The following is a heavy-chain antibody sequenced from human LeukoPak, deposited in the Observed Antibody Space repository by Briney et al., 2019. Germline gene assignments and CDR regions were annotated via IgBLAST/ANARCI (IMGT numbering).Heavy chain of an antibody. CDR3: ARASTTFDD. CDR1: GGSITSYY. J-gene: IGHJ4*02. CDR2: VSDGGRT. D-gene: IGHD1-14*01. Sequence: PSETLSLTCSVSGGSITSYYWSWIRQPPGKGLEWIGHVSDGGRTNYSPSLRSRGSISVDTSKNQFSLKLNSVTAADTAVYFCARASTTFDDGGQGTLVTVSS. V-gene: IGHV4-59*01.